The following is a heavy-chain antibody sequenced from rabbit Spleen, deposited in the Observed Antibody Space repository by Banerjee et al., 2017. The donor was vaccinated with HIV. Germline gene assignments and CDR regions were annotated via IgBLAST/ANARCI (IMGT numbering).Heavy chain of an antibody. CDR1: GFSFSNKAV. D-gene: IGHD6-1*01. CDR2: INAVTGKA. CDR3: ARSAWSGAADGAYALNL. J-gene: IGHJ4*01. Sequence: QEQLVESGGGLVKPEGSLKLSCTASGFSFSNKAVMCWVRQAPGKGLEWIACINAVTGKAVYASWAKGRFTFSKTSSTTVTLQMTSLTAADTATYFCARSAWSGAADGAYALNLWGQGTLVTVS. V-gene: IGHV1S45*01.